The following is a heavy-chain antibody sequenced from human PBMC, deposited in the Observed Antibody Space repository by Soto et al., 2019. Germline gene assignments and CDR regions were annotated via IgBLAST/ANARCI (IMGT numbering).Heavy chain of an antibody. CDR1: GFTFRSYW. V-gene: IGHV3-74*01. D-gene: IGHD3-22*01. Sequence: GGSLRLSCAASGFTFRSYWMHWVRQAPGKGLVWVSRINSDGSSTTYADSVKGRFTISRDNAKNTLYLQMNSLRAEDTAVYYCARSPYDSSGYYVGYFDSWGQGTLVTVSS. CDR3: ARSPYDSSGYYVGYFDS. J-gene: IGHJ4*02. CDR2: INSDGSST.